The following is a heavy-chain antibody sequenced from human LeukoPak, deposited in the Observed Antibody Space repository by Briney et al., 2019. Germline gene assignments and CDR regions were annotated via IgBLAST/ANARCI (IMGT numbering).Heavy chain of an antibody. CDR3: ARVSSGYYSTFDY. CDR1: GGTFSTYA. V-gene: IGHV1-2*06. J-gene: IGHJ4*02. D-gene: IGHD3-22*01. Sequence: ASVKVSCKASGGTFSTYAITWVRQAPGQGLEWMGRINPNSGGTNYAQKFQGRVTMTRDTSISTAYMELSRLRSDDTAVYYCARVSSGYYSTFDYWGQGTLVTVSS. CDR2: INPNSGGT.